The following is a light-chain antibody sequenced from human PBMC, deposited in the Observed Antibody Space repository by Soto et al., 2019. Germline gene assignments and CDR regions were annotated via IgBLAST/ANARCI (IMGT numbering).Light chain of an antibody. J-gene: IGKJ4*01. CDR1: QSVLYSSNNKNY. CDR2: WAS. Sequence: DIVMTQSPDSLAVSLGERATINCKSSQSVLYSSNNKNYLAWYQQKPGQPPKLLIYWASTRESGVPDRFSGSGSGTDFTLTISSLQAEDVAVYYCQQYYTPPLTFGGGTKGEI. V-gene: IGKV4-1*01. CDR3: QQYYTPPLT.